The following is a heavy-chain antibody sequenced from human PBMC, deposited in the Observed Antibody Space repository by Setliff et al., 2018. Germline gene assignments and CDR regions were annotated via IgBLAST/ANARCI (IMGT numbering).Heavy chain of an antibody. CDR1: GFTFDDYT. CDR2: ISWDGGTT. V-gene: IGHV3-43*01. CDR3: AKDGVRYGSGSYYSDY. Sequence: GGSLRLSCAASGFTFDDYTMHWVRQAPGKGLEWVSLISWDGGTTYYADSVKGRFTISRDISKNTLYLQLNSLRAEDTAVYYCAKDGVRYGSGSYYSDYWGQGTLVTVSS. D-gene: IGHD3-10*01. J-gene: IGHJ4*02.